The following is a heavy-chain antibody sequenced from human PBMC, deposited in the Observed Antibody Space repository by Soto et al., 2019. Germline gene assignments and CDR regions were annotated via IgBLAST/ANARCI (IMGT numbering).Heavy chain of an antibody. V-gene: IGHV2-5*02. J-gene: IGHJ4*02. CDR2: IYWDDVK. CDR3: AHSSYGADDWGFDS. CDR1: GFSLSTSGVG. D-gene: IGHD5-12*01. Sequence: QITLKESGPTLVKPTQTLTLTCTFSGFSLSTSGVGVGWIRQPPGKGLEWLALIYWDDVKRYSPSLMSRLTINKNTSKNQVVLTKTNMDHVDTATYYWAHSSYGADDWGFDSWGQGTLITVSS.